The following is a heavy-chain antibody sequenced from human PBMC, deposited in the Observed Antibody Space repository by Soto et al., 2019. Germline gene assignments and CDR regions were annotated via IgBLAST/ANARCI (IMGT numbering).Heavy chain of an antibody. J-gene: IGHJ5*02. D-gene: IGHD1-26*01. Sequence: QVQLVQSGAEVKKPGSSVKVSCKASGGTFSRYAISWVRQAPGQGLEWLGGIIPIFGTANYAQKFQGRVTITADESTCTAYMELSSLRFEDTAVYYCARAIVGPTTTGWLDPWGEGTLVTVSS. CDR2: IIPIFGTA. CDR3: ARAIVGPTTTGWLDP. V-gene: IGHV1-69*01. CDR1: GGTFSRYA.